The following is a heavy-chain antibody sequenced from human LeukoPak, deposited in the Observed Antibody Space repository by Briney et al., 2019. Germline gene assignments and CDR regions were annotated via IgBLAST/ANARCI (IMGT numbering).Heavy chain of an antibody. CDR2: INPNSGGT. V-gene: IGHV1-2*04. D-gene: IGHD3-9*01. J-gene: IGHJ4*02. Sequence: ASVKVSCKASGYTFTGYYMHWVRQAPGQGLEWMGWINPNSGGTNYAQKFQGWVTMTRDTSISTAYMELSRLRSDDTAVYYCARDHILTGYWLYYWGQGTLVTVSS. CDR1: GYTFTGYY. CDR3: ARDHILTGYWLYY.